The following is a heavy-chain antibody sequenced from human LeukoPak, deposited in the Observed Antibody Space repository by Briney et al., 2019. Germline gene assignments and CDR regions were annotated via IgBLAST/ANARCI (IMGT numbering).Heavy chain of an antibody. CDR3: AKGDGDSGSYAFFDY. CDR1: GFTFDDYA. CDR2: ISWNSGSI. J-gene: IGHJ4*02. V-gene: IGHV3-9*01. D-gene: IGHD1-26*01. Sequence: GGSLRLSCAASGFTFDDYAMHWVRQAPGKGRGWVSGISWNSGSIGYADSVKGRFTISRDNAKNSLYLQMNSLRAEDTALYYCAKGDGDSGSYAFFDYWGQGTLVTVSS.